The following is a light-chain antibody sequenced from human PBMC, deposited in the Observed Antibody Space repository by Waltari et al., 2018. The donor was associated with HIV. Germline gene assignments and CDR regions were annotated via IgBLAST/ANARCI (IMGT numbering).Light chain of an antibody. CDR1: SSDVGGYTF. V-gene: IGLV2-11*01. CDR3: CSYSGSDTLYV. CDR2: DVT. J-gene: IGLJ1*01. Sequence: QSALTQPRSVSGSPGQSVTISCTGTSSDVGGYTFVSWYQHHPGKAPKLVISDVTNRPSGVPDGCSGSKSGNTASLTISGLQAEDEADYYCCSYSGSDTLYVFGTGTEVTVL.